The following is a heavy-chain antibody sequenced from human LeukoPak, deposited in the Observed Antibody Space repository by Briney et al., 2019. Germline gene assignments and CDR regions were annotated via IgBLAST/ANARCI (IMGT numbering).Heavy chain of an antibody. CDR3: ARENWYSDY. D-gene: IGHD1-1*01. CDR2: VNPDSGAT. Sequence: ASVKVSCKASGYTFTHYRLHWVRRAHGQGLEWMGWVNPDSGATNYQQSFQGRVTMTRDTSISTVYMELSRLRSDDTAVYYCARENWYSDYWGQGTLVTVSS. V-gene: IGHV1-2*02. J-gene: IGHJ4*02. CDR1: GYTFTHYR.